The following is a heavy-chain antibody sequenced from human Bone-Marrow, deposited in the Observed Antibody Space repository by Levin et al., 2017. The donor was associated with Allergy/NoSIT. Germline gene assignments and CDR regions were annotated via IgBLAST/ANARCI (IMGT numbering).Heavy chain of an antibody. V-gene: IGHV3-33*01. CDR3: ARGAAHGTYYYYYYMDV. D-gene: IGHD1/OR15-1a*01. Sequence: GGSLRLSCAASGFTFSSYGMHWVRQAPGKGLEWVAVIWFDGSNKYYADSVKGRFTISRDNPKNTLYLQVNSLRAEDTAVYYCARGAAHGTYYYYYYMDVWGKGTTVTVSS. J-gene: IGHJ6*03. CDR1: GFTFSSYG. CDR2: IWFDGSNK.